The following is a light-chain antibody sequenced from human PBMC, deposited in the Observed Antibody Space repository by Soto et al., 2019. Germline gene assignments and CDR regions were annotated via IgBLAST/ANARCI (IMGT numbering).Light chain of an antibody. CDR2: GAS. CDR1: QSVSSN. V-gene: IGKV3-15*01. J-gene: IGKJ1*01. Sequence: EIVMTQSPATLSVSPGERATLSCRASQSVSSNLAWYQQKPGQAPRLLIYGASTRATGIPARFRGSGSGTDFTLTSARLEPEDFAVYYCHQYGSAPWTFGQGTKVDI. CDR3: HQYGSAPWT.